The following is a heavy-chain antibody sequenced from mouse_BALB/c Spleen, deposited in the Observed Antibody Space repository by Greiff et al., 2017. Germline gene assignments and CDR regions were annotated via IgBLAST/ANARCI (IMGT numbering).Heavy chain of an antibody. J-gene: IGHJ4*01. Sequence: VQLQQSGPELVKPGASVKMSCKASGYTFTSYVMHWVKQKPGQGLEWIGYINPYNDGTKYNEKFKGKATLTSDKSSSTAYMELSSLTSEDSAVYYCAREESYGNYGYAMDYWGQGTSVTVSS. V-gene: IGHV1-14*01. D-gene: IGHD2-10*02. CDR2: INPYNDGT. CDR1: GYTFTSYV. CDR3: AREESYGNYGYAMDY.